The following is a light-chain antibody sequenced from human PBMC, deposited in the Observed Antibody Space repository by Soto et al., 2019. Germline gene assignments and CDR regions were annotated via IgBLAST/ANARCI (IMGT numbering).Light chain of an antibody. CDR3: MQALQSLT. CDR2: FGS. J-gene: IGKJ5*01. V-gene: IGKV2-28*01. CDR1: QSLLYNNTYNY. Sequence: EIVMTQSPLTLPVTPGEPASISSRSSQSLLYNNTYNYFDWYVQKPGKSPKLFIYFGSNPAPGVPDRLSGSGSGTDFTLKINRVEAEDAGTYYCMQALQSLTFGQGTRLEIK.